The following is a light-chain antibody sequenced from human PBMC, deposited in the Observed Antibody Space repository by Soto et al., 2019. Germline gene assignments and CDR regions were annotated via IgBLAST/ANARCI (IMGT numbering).Light chain of an antibody. CDR1: QDINSY. CDR2: DAS. V-gene: IGKV1-33*01. CDR3: QQANSFPRT. J-gene: IGKJ4*01. Sequence: DIQMTQSPSSLSASVGDRVTITCQASQDINSYLNWFQQKPGKAPKVLIYDASNLKTGVPSRFSGSGSGTDFTLTISSLQPEDFATYYCQQANSFPRTFGGGTKV.